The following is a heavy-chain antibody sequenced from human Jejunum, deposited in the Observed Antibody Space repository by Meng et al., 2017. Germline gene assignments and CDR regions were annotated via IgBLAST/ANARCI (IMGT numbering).Heavy chain of an antibody. V-gene: IGHV3-15*01. J-gene: IGHJ4*02. CDR3: TAEDPQYYFDY. Sequence: EVQLVESGRCLVKPGGSLRPSCAASGFTFSNAWLSWVRQAPGKGLEWIARIRRKTDATTTDYVAPVKGRFTISRDDSENTLFLQMNSLKTEDTAVYYCTAEDPQYYFDYWGQGTLVTVSS. CDR2: IRRKTDATTT. CDR1: GFTFSNAW.